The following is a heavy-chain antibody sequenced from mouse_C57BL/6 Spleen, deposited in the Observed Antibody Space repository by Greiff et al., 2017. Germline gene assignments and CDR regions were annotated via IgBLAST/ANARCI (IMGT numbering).Heavy chain of an antibody. CDR1: GFTFSDYG. J-gene: IGHJ2*01. CDR2: ISSGSSTI. D-gene: IGHD1-1*01. Sequence: VQLQQSGGGLVKPGGSLKLSCAASGFTFSDYGMHWVRQAPEKGLEWVAYISSGSSTIYYADTVKGRFTISRDNAKNTLFLQMTSLRSEDTAMYYCARAPLITTVVGDYWGQGTTLTGSS. CDR3: ARAPLITTVVGDY. V-gene: IGHV5-17*01.